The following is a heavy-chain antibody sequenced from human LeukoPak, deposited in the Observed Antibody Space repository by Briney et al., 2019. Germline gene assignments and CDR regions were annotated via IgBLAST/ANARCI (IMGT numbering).Heavy chain of an antibody. CDR2: INGNGGST. J-gene: IGHJ5*02. CDR3: ARGRGLTIFGVISWFDP. V-gene: IGHV3-20*04. CDR1: GFTFDNYG. Sequence: GGSLRLSCAASGFTFDNYGMSWVRQVPGKVLEWVSSINGNGGSTAYTDSVKGRFTISRDNAKNSLYLLMNSLRAEDTAVYYCARGRGLTIFGVISWFDPWGQGTLVTVSS. D-gene: IGHD3-3*01.